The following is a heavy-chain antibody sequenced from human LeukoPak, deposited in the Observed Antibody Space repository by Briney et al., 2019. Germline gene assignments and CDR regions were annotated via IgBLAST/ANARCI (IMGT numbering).Heavy chain of an antibody. V-gene: IGHV1-18*01. J-gene: IGHJ3*02. Sequence: GASVEVSCKASGYTFTSYGISWVRQAPGQGLEWMGWISAYNGYTKYAQKLQGRVTMTTDTSTSTAYMELRSLRSDDTAVYYCARDTHDYGDPDTFDIWGQGTMVTVSS. D-gene: IGHD4-17*01. CDR1: GYTFTSYG. CDR3: ARDTHDYGDPDTFDI. CDR2: ISAYNGYT.